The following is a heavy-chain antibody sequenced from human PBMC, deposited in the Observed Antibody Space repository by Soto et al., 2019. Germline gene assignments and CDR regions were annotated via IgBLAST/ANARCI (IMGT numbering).Heavy chain of an antibody. Sequence: QGHLVQSGAEVKKPGTSVKVYCKASGYTFTRYGISWVRQAPGQGLEWMGWISGYNGDTNYAQNLQGRVTMTIDTSTSTAYMELRSLTSDDTAVYYCAKNGQPPYYYYGLDVWGQGTPVTVSS. CDR1: GYTFTRYG. V-gene: IGHV1-18*01. CDR3: AKNGQPPYYYYGLDV. CDR2: ISGYNGDT. J-gene: IGHJ6*02. D-gene: IGHD2-8*01.